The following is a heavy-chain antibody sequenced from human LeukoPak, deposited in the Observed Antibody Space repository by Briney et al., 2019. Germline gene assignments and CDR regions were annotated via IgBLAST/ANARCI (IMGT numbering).Heavy chain of an antibody. D-gene: IGHD3-10*01. CDR3: ARGPAVRGVGAFDI. V-gene: IGHV3-53*01. Sequence: GGSLRLSCAASGFTFSSYAMSWVRQAPGKGLEWVSVIYSGGSTYYADSVKGRFTISRDNSKNTLYLQMNSLRAEDTAVYYCARGPAVRGVGAFDIWGQGTMVTVSS. CDR1: GFTFSSYA. CDR2: IYSGGST. J-gene: IGHJ3*02.